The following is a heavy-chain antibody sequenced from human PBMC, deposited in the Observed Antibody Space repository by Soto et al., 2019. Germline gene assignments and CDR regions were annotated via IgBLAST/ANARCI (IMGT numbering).Heavy chain of an antibody. D-gene: IGHD3-9*01. CDR1: GYTFTSYD. CDR2: MNPDSGNR. V-gene: IGHV1-8*01. CDR3: ARGTALRYVDWTVDY. J-gene: IGHJ4*02. Sequence: QVQLVQSGAEVKKPGASVKVSCKGSGYTFTSYDIHWVRQASGQGLEWMGWMNPDSGNRGFAQNFQGRVTLTRNTSISTAYMELHSLKSEDTAVYYCARGTALRYVDWTVDYWGQGTLVTVSS.